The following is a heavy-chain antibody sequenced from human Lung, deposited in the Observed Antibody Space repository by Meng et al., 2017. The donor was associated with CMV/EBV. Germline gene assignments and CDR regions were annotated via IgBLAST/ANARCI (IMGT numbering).Heavy chain of an antibody. J-gene: IGHJ5*02. Sequence: GGSXRLXXAASGFTFSSYAMSWVRQAPGKGLEWVSAISGSGGSTYYADSVKGRFTISRDNSKNTLYLQMNSLRAEDTAVYYCAKVVVPAAMRNWFDPWGQGTLVTVSS. CDR3: AKVVVPAAMRNWFDP. CDR1: GFTFSSYA. V-gene: IGHV3-23*01. D-gene: IGHD2-2*01. CDR2: ISGSGGST.